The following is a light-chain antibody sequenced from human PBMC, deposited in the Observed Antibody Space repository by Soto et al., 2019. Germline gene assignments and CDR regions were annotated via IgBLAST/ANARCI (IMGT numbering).Light chain of an antibody. J-gene: IGKJ5*01. CDR1: QSVSSSY. CDR2: GAS. Sequence: EIGLTQSPGTRSFPPGPRAVLYWMASQSVSSSYLAWYQQKPGQAPRLLIYGASSRATGIPDRFSGSGSGTDFTLTISSLQPEDFATYYCQQANSFPINFGKGKRLANK. V-gene: IGKV3-20*01. CDR3: QQANSFPIN.